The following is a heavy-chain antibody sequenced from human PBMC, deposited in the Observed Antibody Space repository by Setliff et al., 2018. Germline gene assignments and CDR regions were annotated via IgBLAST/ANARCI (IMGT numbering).Heavy chain of an antibody. Sequence: PGESLRLTCAAYGFTFGNAWMNWVRQAPGKGLEWVGRIKGKTDGLATDYAAPVKGRFTISSDDSTNKLYLQMNSLKTEDTAMYYCTTDPSATFGGVIGAAFDMWGQGTMVTVSS. J-gene: IGHJ3*02. V-gene: IGHV3-15*07. CDR1: GFTFGNAW. CDR3: TTDPSATFGGVIGAAFDM. CDR2: IKGKTDGLAT. D-gene: IGHD3-16*01.